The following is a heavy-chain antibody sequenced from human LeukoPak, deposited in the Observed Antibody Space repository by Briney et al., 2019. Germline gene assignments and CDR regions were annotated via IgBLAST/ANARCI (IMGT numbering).Heavy chain of an antibody. Sequence: AASVKVSCMASGGTFSSYAISWVRQAPGQGLEWMGGIIPIFGTANYAQKFQGRVTITADESTSTAYMELSSLRSEDTAVYYCARNFDSSGYYFGYWGQGTLVSVSS. J-gene: IGHJ4*02. CDR2: IIPIFGTA. CDR3: ARNFDSSGYYFGY. V-gene: IGHV1-69*01. CDR1: GGTFSSYA. D-gene: IGHD3-22*01.